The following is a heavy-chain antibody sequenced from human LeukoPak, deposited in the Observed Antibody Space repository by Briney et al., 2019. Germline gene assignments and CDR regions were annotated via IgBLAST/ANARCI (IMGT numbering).Heavy chain of an antibody. J-gene: IGHJ4*02. Sequence: GGSLRLSCAASGFIFSRYGMHWVRQAPGKGLEWVAFIRDDGSTKYYGDSVKGRFTISRDSSKTTLYLQMSSLRAEDTAVYYCAKVAAARKAGYWGQGTLVTVSS. D-gene: IGHD6-6*01. CDR2: IRDDGSTK. CDR1: GFIFSRYG. CDR3: AKVAAARKAGY. V-gene: IGHV3-30*02.